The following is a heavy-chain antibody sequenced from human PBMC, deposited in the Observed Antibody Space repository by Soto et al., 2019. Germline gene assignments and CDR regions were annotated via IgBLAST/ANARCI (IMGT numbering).Heavy chain of an antibody. CDR1: GGSISSYY. V-gene: IGHV4-59*01. J-gene: IGHJ4*02. CDR3: ARVNYYDSNKLFDY. CDR2: IYYSGST. Sequence: SETLSLTCTVSGGSISSYYWSWIRQPPGKGLEWIGYIYYSGSTNYNPSLKSRVTISVDTSKNQFSLKLSSVTAADTAVYYCARVNYYDSNKLFDYWGQGTLVTVSS. D-gene: IGHD3-22*01.